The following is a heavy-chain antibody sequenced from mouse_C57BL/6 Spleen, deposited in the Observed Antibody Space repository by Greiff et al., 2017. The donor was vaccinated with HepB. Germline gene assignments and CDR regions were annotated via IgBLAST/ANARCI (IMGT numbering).Heavy chain of an antibody. CDR1: GYAFSSSW. V-gene: IGHV1-82*01. CDR3: ARGSPGYFDY. CDR2: IYPGDGDT. J-gene: IGHJ2*01. Sequence: QVQLQQSGPELVKPGASVKISCKASGYAFSSSWMNWVKQRPGKGLEWIGRIYPGDGDTNYNGKFKGKATLTADKSSSTAYMQLSSLTSEDSAVYFCARGSPGYFDYWGQGTTLTVSS.